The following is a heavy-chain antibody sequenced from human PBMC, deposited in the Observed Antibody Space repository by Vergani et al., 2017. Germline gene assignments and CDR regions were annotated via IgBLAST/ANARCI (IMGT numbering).Heavy chain of an antibody. D-gene: IGHD3-10*01. Sequence: EVQLVESGGNLVQPGGSLRLSCAASGFTFSSYSMNWVRQAPGKGLEWVSYISPSSTTIYYADSVKGRFTISRDNVKNSLYLQMNSLRAEDTAVYYCAGVQNGGYMDVWGKGTTVTVSS. V-gene: IGHV3-48*01. CDR3: AGVQNGGYMDV. J-gene: IGHJ6*03. CDR2: ISPSSTTI. CDR1: GFTFSSYS.